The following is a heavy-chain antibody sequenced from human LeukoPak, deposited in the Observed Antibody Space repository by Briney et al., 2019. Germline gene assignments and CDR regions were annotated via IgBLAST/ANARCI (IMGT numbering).Heavy chain of an antibody. V-gene: IGHV4-31*03. CDR1: GGSISNGDHY. CDR3: ARAGYYYDACGPFDP. J-gene: IGHJ5*02. Sequence: SETLSLTCTVSGGSISNGDHYWSWIRQHPGKGLEWIGHIYYSGSTYYNPSLKSRGIISVETSKNQFSLKLSSVTAADTAVYYCARAGYYYDACGPFDPWGQGILVTVSS. CDR2: IYYSGST. D-gene: IGHD3-22*01.